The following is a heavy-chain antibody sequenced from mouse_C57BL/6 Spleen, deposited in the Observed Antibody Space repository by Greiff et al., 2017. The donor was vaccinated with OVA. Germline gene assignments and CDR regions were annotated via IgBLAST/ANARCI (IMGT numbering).Heavy chain of an antibody. Sequence: QVQLQQPGAELVKPGASVKLSCKASGYTFTSYWMHWVKQRPGRGLEWIGRIDPNGGGTKYNEKFKSKATLTVDKPSNTAYMQLSSLTSEYSAVYYCARSLYGSSSYYYAMDYWGQGTSVTVSS. D-gene: IGHD1-1*01. V-gene: IGHV1-72*01. CDR1: GYTFTSYW. J-gene: IGHJ4*01. CDR2: IDPNGGGT. CDR3: ARSLYGSSSYYYAMDY.